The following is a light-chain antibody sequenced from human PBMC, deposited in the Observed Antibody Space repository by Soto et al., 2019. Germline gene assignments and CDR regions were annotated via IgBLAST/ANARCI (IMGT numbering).Light chain of an antibody. V-gene: IGLV2-8*01. J-gene: IGLJ2*01. CDR3: SSYALNRDIL. CDR2: EVS. Sequence: QSALTQPPSASGSPGQSVAISCTGTSSDVGGYNYVSWYQQHPGKAPKLMIYEVSKRPSGVPDRFSGSKSGSTASLTVSGLQAEDEADYYCSSYALNRDILFGGGTKLTVL. CDR1: SSDVGGYNY.